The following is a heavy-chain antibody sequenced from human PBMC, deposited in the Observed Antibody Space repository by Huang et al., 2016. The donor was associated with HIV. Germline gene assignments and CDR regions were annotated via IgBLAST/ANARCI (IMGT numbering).Heavy chain of an antibody. CDR3: ARRMAGWDDVFDM. CDR1: GLVFSDNY. J-gene: IGHJ3*02. CDR2: ISLSGTTI. D-gene: IGHD6-19*01. V-gene: IGHV3-11*01. Sequence: QVQLVESGGGLVKTGGYLRLSCAAYGLVFSDNYINWIRQAPVKGLEWMSYISLSGTTIMYADSVKGRFTISRYNAKKSLFLEMNSLRVEDTAVYYCARRMAGWDDVFDMWGQGTMVTVSS.